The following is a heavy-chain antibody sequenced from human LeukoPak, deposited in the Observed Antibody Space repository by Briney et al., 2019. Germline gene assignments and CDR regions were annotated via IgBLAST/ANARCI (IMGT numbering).Heavy chain of an antibody. CDR3: ASGYYYMDV. Sequence: SETLSLTCTVSGGSISSYYWNWIRQPPGKGLEWIGSIYYSGSAYYNPSLKSRVTISVDTSKNQFSLKLSSVTAADTAVYYCASGYYYMDVWGKGTTVTISS. CDR1: GGSISSYY. CDR2: IYYSGSA. V-gene: IGHV4-59*01. J-gene: IGHJ6*03.